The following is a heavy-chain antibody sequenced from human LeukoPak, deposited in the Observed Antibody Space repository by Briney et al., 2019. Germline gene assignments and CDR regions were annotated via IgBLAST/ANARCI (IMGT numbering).Heavy chain of an antibody. CDR3: ARHVKSIVATQFDF. Sequence: SETLSLTCTVSGGSISSYYWSWIRQPAGKGLEWIASIYYSGNTYYSPSLKSRVSISVDTSNNHFSLKLSSVTAADTAVYYCARHVKSIVATQFDFWGQGTLVSVSS. CDR1: GGSISSYY. J-gene: IGHJ4*02. V-gene: IGHV4-59*05. D-gene: IGHD1-26*01. CDR2: IYYSGNT.